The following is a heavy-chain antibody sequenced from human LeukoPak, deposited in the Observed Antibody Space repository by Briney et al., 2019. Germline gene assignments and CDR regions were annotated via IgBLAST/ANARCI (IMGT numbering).Heavy chain of an antibody. Sequence: GGSLRLSCAASGFTFSGYIMCWVRQAPGKGLEWVSAISGSGGSTYYADSVKGRFTISRDNSKNTLYLQMNSLRAEDTAVYYCAKEHLERPQRADDAIYIGGQRTMVTVSS. CDR3: AKEHLERPQRADDAIYI. J-gene: IGHJ3*02. CDR2: ISGSGGST. CDR1: GFTFSGYI. D-gene: IGHD1-1*01. V-gene: IGHV3-23*01.